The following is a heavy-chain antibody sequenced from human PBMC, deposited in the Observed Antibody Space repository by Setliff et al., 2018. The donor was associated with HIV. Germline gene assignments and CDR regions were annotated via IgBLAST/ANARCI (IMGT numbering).Heavy chain of an antibody. V-gene: IGHV3-30*04. CDR2: ISYDVSIR. D-gene: IGHD6-25*01. CDR1: RSTCSGCS. J-gene: IGHJ4*02. Sequence: PGGSLRLSCAASRSTCSGCSVHWVRQAPGKGLEWVALISYDVSIRYYADSVKGRFTISRDNSKNTLYLQMNSLRAEDTAVYYCASAAYFDYWGQGTLVTVSS. CDR3: ASAAYFDY.